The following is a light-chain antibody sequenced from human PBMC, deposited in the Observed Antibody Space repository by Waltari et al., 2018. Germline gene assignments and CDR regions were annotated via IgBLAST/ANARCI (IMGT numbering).Light chain of an antibody. CDR3: QQRSNWSPLT. CDR1: QSVSSY. J-gene: IGKJ4*01. CDR2: DAS. V-gene: IGKV3-11*01. Sequence: EIVLTQSPVTLSLSPGERATLSCRASQSVSSYLAWYQQKPGQAPRLLIYDASNRATGIPARFSGSGSGTDFTLTISSLEPEDFAAYYCQQRSNWSPLTFGGGTKVEIK.